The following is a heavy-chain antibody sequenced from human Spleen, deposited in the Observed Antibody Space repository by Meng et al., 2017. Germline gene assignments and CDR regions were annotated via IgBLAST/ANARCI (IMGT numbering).Heavy chain of an antibody. CDR3: ARDAYRVIFDH. V-gene: IGHV3-74*03. D-gene: IGHD3-16*01. J-gene: IGHJ4*02. Sequence: GGSLRLSCAASGFTFSSYNMHWVRQTPGEGLVWVSRINTDDSITTYADSVKGRFTISRDDAKNTVYLQMHSLRAEDTAVYYCARDAYRVIFDHWGQGALVTVSS. CDR2: INTDDSIT. CDR1: GFTFSSYN.